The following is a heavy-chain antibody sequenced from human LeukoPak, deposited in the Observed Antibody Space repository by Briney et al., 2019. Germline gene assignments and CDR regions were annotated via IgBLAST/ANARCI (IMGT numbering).Heavy chain of an antibody. Sequence: SQTLSLTCTVSGGSINTPDHYWSWIRQPPEKGLEWIGYIYYSGTTYYNPSLESRVTISADTSKNQFSLRMSSVTAADTAVYYCARITVGATIYFDYWGQGILVTVSS. V-gene: IGHV4-30-4*01. CDR3: ARITVGATIYFDY. J-gene: IGHJ4*02. CDR1: GGSINTPDHY. CDR2: IYYSGTT. D-gene: IGHD1-26*01.